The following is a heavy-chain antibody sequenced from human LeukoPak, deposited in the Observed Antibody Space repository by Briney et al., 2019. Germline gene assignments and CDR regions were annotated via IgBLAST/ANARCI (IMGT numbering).Heavy chain of an antibody. CDR1: GYTFTSYG. D-gene: IGHD3-3*01. CDR3: ARDSNLSYGFWSGYRSYYGMDV. Sequence: ASVKVSCKASGYTFTSYGISWVRQAPGQGLEWMGWISAYNGNTNYAQKLQGRVTMTTDTSTSTAYMELRSLRSDDTAVYYCARDSNLSYGFWSGYRSYYGMDVWGQGTTVTVSS. J-gene: IGHJ6*02. CDR2: ISAYNGNT. V-gene: IGHV1-18*01.